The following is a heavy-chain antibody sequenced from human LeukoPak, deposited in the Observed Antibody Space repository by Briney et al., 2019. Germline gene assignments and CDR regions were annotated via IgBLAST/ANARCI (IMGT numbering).Heavy chain of an antibody. CDR1: GFTFSTYN. CDR2: ISISGGST. J-gene: IGHJ6*02. CDR3: ARVDPATADTYYYNGMDV. V-gene: IGHV3-48*02. D-gene: IGHD6-13*01. Sequence: PGGSLRLSCAASGFTFSTYNMNCVRQAPGKGLEWVSYISISGGSTYYADSVKGRFTSSRDNAKNSLYLQMNSLRDEDTAVYYCARVDPATADTYYYNGMDVWGQGTSVTVSS.